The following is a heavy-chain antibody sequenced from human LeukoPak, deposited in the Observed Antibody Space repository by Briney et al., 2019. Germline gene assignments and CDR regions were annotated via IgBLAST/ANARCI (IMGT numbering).Heavy chain of an antibody. D-gene: IGHD5-12*01. V-gene: IGHV4-61*02. CDR3: ATEATSEGPYYYNYYGMDV. CDR2: IYTSGST. Sequence: SQTLSLICTVSGGSISSGSYYWVWIRQPAGKGLEWIGRIYTSGSTNYNPSLKSRVTISVDTSKNQFSLKLSSVTAAYTAVYYCATEATSEGPYYYNYYGMDVWGQGTTVTVSS. J-gene: IGHJ6*02. CDR1: GGSISSGSYY.